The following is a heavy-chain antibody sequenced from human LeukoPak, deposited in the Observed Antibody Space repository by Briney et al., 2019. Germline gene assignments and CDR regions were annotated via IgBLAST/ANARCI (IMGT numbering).Heavy chain of an antibody. CDR3: ARASFDDFWSGYDGRLDY. CDR2: ISSSSSYI. J-gene: IGHJ4*02. Sequence: KPGGSLRLSCAASGFTFSSYSMNWVRQAPGKGLEWVSSISSSSSYIYYADSVKGRFTISRDNAKNSLYLQMNSLRAEDTAVYYCARASFDDFWSGYDGRLDYWGQGTLVTVSS. D-gene: IGHD3-3*01. CDR1: GFTFSSYS. V-gene: IGHV3-21*01.